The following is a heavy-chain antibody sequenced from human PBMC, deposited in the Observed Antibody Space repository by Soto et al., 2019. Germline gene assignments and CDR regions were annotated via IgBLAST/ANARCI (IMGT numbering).Heavy chain of an antibody. CDR3: ARDGHYDSSGIMDV. CDR1: GDSVSRSTW. D-gene: IGHD3-22*01. V-gene: IGHV4-4*02. CDR2: IYQSGIT. J-gene: IGHJ6*02. Sequence: VQLEESGPGLVKPSGTLSLTCTVSGDSVSRSTWWSWVRQTPGMGLEWIGEIYQSGITHYSPSLKSRISISMDKSNNQFFLSVRSVTAADTAVYYCARDGHYDSSGIMDVWGQGTTVTVS.